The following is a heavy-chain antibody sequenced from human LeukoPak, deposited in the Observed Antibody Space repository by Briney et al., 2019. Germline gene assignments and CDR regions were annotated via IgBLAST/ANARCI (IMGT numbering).Heavy chain of an antibody. J-gene: IGHJ4*02. V-gene: IGHV3-7*01. CDR3: ARVRWGGLYYFDY. Sequence: GGSLRLSCAASGFTFSSYWMSWVRQAPGKGLEWVANIKKDGSEKYYVDSVKGRFTISRDNAKNTLYLQMNSLRAEDTAVYYCARVRWGGLYYFDYWGQGTLVTVSS. D-gene: IGHD3-16*01. CDR1: GFTFSSYW. CDR2: IKKDGSEK.